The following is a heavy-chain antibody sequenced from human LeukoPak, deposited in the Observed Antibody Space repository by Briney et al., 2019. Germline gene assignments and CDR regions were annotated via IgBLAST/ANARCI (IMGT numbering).Heavy chain of an antibody. CDR3: ARDGSSWHRDYYGMDV. J-gene: IGHJ6*02. Sequence: SETLSLTCTVSGGSISSYYWSWIRQPAGKGLEWIGRIYTSGSTNYNPSLKSRVTMSVDTSKNQFSLKLSSVTAADTAVYYCARDGSSWHRDYYGMDVWGQGTTVTVSS. CDR1: GGSISSYY. V-gene: IGHV4-4*07. D-gene: IGHD6-13*01. CDR2: IYTSGST.